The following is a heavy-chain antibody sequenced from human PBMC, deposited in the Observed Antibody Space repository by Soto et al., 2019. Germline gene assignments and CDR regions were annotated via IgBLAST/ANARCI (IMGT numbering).Heavy chain of an antibody. V-gene: IGHV3-30*03. Sequence: QVQMVESGGGVVQPGRSLTLSCAASGFSFSTFGMHWVRQAPGKGLQWLAVISNDGRNKYYEDSVKGRFTISRDNSKDTVFLQMNSLRGEDTGTYYCARDIALQHYYYYGMDVWGQGTTVTVSS. CDR3: ARDIALQHYYYYGMDV. D-gene: IGHD6-13*01. CDR2: ISNDGRNK. J-gene: IGHJ6*02. CDR1: GFSFSTFG.